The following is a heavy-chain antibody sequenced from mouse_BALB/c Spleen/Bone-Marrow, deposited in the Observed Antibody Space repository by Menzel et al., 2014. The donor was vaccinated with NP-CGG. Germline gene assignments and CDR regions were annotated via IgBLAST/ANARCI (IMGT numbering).Heavy chain of an antibody. V-gene: IGHV5-17*02. CDR1: GFTFSSFG. D-gene: IGHD4-1*01. CDR3: TRGGNWDDFDY. Sequence: DVKLVESGGGLVQPGGSRKLSCAASGFTFSSFGMHWVRQAPEKGLEWVAYISSGSSIIYYADTVKGRLTISRDDHKNTLFLQMTSLRSEDTAMYYCTRGGNWDDFDYWGQGTTLTVSS. CDR2: ISSGSSII. J-gene: IGHJ2*01.